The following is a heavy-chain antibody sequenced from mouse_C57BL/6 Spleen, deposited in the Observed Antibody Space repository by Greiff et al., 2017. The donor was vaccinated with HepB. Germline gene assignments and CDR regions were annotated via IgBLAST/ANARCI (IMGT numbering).Heavy chain of an antibody. CDR2: IYPSDSET. V-gene: IGHV1-61*01. CDR1: GYTFTSYW. J-gene: IGHJ4*01. CDR3: ARRDYDAMDY. Sequence: QVQLQQPGAELVRPGSSVKLSCKASGYTFTSYWMDWVKQRPGQGLDWIGNIYPSDSETHYNPKFKDKATLTVDKSSSTAYMQLSSLTSEDSAVYYCARRDYDAMDYWGQGTSVTVSS.